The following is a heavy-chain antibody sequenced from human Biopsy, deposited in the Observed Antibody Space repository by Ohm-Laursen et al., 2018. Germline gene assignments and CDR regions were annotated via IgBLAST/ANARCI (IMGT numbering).Heavy chain of an antibody. CDR3: ARDALGGGSHRFFY. D-gene: IGHD1-26*01. V-gene: IGHV1-69*01. CDR1: GGTFTNYA. J-gene: IGHJ4*02. Sequence: GSSVKVSCKASGGTFTNYAISWVRQAPGQGLEWMGGIIPIFGTANYAQKFQGRVTITADESTSTAYMELSSLRSDDTAVYYCARDALGGGSHRFFYWGQGSLVTVSS. CDR2: IIPIFGTA.